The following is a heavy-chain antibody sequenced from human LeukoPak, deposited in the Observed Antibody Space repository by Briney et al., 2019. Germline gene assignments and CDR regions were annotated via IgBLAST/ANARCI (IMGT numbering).Heavy chain of an antibody. Sequence: GGSLRLSCVASGFTFSSSWMSWVRQAPGKGLEWVANIKQDGSEKSYVEFVRGRFTISRDNAKNSLYLQLNSLRAEDTALYYCARDNPPDYWGQGTLVTVSS. CDR1: GFTFSSSW. J-gene: IGHJ4*02. CDR2: IKQDGSEK. CDR3: ARDNPPDY. V-gene: IGHV3-7*03.